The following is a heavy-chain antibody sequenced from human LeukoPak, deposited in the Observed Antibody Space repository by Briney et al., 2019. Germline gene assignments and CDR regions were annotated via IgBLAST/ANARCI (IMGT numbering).Heavy chain of an antibody. CDR2: IDPSDSYT. CDR3: AIPVLGYCSGGSCRWAFDI. V-gene: IGHV5-10-1*01. J-gene: IGHJ3*02. Sequence: GESLKISCKGSGYSFTSYWISWVRQMPGKGLEWMGRIDPSDSYTNYSPSFQGHVTISADESISTAYLQWSSLKASDTAMYYCAIPVLGYCSGGSCRWAFDIWGQGTMVTVSS. D-gene: IGHD2-15*01. CDR1: GYSFTSYW.